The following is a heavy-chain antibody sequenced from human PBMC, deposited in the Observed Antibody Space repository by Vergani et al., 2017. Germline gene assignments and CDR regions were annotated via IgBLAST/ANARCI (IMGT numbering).Heavy chain of an antibody. J-gene: IGHJ5*02. CDR2: IYYSGST. CDR3: GRVLRFLEWSDNWFDP. CDR1: GGSISSGSYY. D-gene: IGHD3-3*01. V-gene: IGHV4-39*01. Sequence: QVQLQESGPGLVKPSQTLSLTCTVSGGSISSGSYYWGWIRQPPGKGLEWIGSIYYSGSTYYNPSLKSRVTISVDKSKNQFSLKLSSVTAADTAVYYCGRVLRFLEWSDNWFDPWGQGTLVTVSS.